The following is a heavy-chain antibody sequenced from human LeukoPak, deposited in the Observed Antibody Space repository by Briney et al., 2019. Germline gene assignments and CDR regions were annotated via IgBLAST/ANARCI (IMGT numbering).Heavy chain of an antibody. V-gene: IGHV4-39*02. J-gene: IGHJ4*02. CDR2: VYYTGGT. CDR3: ARAARYTDYLSSSGGLWEYNFDF. Sequence: SETLSLTCSVSGGSITSSSYYWGWVRQSPEKGMEWIGSVYYTGGTYYSPSLKSRLTISVDTSMNSFSLRLTSVTAADTAVYYCARAARYTDYLSSSGGLWEYNFDFWGQGTLVTVSS. D-gene: IGHD3-9*01. CDR1: GGSITSSSYY.